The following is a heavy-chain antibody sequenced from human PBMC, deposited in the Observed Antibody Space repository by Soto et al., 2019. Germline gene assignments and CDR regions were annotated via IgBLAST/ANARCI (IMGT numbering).Heavy chain of an antibody. CDR1: GGTFDSNA. Sequence: QVQLVQSGTEVRKPGSSVKVSCKASGGTFDSNAISWVRLAPGQGLEWMGGIIPIFGTINNAQKFQDRVTITADESANIVFRELTSLRSEDTAIYYCARVGLTFGPVAVRGAFDIWGQGTLVTVSS. CDR2: IIPIFGTI. CDR3: ARVGLTFGPVAVRGAFDI. D-gene: IGHD2-2*01. J-gene: IGHJ3*02. V-gene: IGHV1-69*12.